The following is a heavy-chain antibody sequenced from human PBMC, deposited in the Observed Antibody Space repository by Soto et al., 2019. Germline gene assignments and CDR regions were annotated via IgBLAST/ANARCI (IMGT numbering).Heavy chain of an antibody. Sequence: GGSLRLSCAASGFTFSSYSMNWVRQAPGKGLEWVSYISSSSSTIYYADSVKGRFTISRDNAKNSLYLQMNSLRAEDTAVYYCARDRFKDRGMVRGAKLGYWGQGTLVTVSS. J-gene: IGHJ4*02. CDR2: ISSSSSTI. CDR1: GFTFSSYS. D-gene: IGHD3-10*01. V-gene: IGHV3-48*01. CDR3: ARDRFKDRGMVRGAKLGY.